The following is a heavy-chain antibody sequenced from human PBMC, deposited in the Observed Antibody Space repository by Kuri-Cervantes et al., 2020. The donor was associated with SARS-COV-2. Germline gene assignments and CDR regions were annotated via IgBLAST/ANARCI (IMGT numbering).Heavy chain of an antibody. CDR3: AKFPVLLVRSLSWYFDL. D-gene: IGHD3-10*01. V-gene: IGHV3-23*01. CDR2: ISGNGGST. J-gene: IGHJ2*01. Sequence: GESLKISCAASGFTFSSYAMSWARQAPGKGLEWVSAISGNGGSTYYADSVKGRFTISRDNSKNTLYLQMNSLRADDTAVYYCAKFPVLLVRSLSWYFDLWGRGTLVTVSS. CDR1: GFTFSSYA.